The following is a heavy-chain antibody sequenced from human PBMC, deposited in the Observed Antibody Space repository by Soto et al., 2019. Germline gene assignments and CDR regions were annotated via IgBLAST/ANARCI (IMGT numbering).Heavy chain of an antibody. CDR1: GFTFSSYA. CDR2: ISCSGGST. D-gene: IGHD3-22*01. V-gene: IGHV3-23*01. CDR3: AKDAGGVAYYDSSGYYYFDY. Sequence: GGSLRLSCAASGFTFSSYAMSWVRQAPGKGLEWVSAISCSGGSTYYTDSVKGRFTISRDNSKNTRYLQMNSLRAEDTAVDYGAKDAGGVAYYDSSGYYYFDYWGQGTLVTVSS. J-gene: IGHJ4*02.